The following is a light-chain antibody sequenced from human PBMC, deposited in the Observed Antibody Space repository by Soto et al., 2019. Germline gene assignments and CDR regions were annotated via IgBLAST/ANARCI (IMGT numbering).Light chain of an antibody. V-gene: IGKV1-5*03. J-gene: IGKJ1*01. CDR3: QQYNSYSWT. Sequence: DIQMTQYPSTLSASVGDRVTITCRARQSISSWLAWYQQKPGKAPKLLIYKASSLESGVPSRFSGIGSGTEFTLTLSSLQPEDFATYYCQQYNSYSWTFGQGTKV. CDR1: QSISSW. CDR2: KAS.